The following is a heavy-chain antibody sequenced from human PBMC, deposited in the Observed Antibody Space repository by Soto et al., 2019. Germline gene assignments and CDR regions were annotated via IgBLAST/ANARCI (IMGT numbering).Heavy chain of an antibody. D-gene: IGHD6-19*01. CDR2: IIPIFGTA. J-gene: IGHJ3*02. CDR1: GGTFSSYA. Sequence: SVKVSCKASGGTFSSYAISWVRQAPGQGLEWMGGIIPIFGTANYAQKFQGRVTITADEPTSTAYMELSSLRSEDTAVYYCARGIAVAGNDAFDIWGQGTMVTVSS. V-gene: IGHV1-69*13. CDR3: ARGIAVAGNDAFDI.